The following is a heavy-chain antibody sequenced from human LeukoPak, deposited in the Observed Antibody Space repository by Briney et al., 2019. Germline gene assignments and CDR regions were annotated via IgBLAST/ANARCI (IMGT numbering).Heavy chain of an antibody. CDR3: ARDGQLWRSYPFDY. CDR2: IYHSGST. D-gene: IGHD5-18*01. Sequence: SGTLSLTCAVYGGSFSGYYWSWIRQPPGKGLEWIGSIYHSGSTYYNPSLKSRVTISVDTSKNQFSLKLSSVTAADTAVYYCARDGQLWRSYPFDYWGQGTLVTVSS. CDR1: GGSFSGYY. J-gene: IGHJ4*02. V-gene: IGHV4-34*01.